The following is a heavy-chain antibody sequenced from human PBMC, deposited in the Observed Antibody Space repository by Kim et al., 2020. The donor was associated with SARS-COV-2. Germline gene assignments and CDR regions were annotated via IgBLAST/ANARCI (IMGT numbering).Heavy chain of an antibody. V-gene: IGHV3-43*01. Sequence: YGDSVKGRFTISRDNSKNSLYLQMNSLRTEDTALYYCAKDIFEAVAAFDIWGQGTMVTVSS. CDR3: AKDIFEAVAAFDI. D-gene: IGHD6-19*01. J-gene: IGHJ3*02.